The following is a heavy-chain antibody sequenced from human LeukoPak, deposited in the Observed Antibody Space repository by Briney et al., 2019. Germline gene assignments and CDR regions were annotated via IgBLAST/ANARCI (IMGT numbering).Heavy chain of an antibody. CDR3: ARGYSSSSWWYYFDY. CDR2: IYYSGST. Sequence: SETLSLTCTVSGGSISSSSYYWGWIRQPPGKGLEWIGSIYYSGSTYYNPSLKSRVTISVDTSKNQFSLKLSSVTAADTAVYYCARGYSSSSWWYYFDYWGQGTLVTVSS. CDR1: GGSISSSSYY. D-gene: IGHD6-13*01. V-gene: IGHV4-39*07. J-gene: IGHJ4*02.